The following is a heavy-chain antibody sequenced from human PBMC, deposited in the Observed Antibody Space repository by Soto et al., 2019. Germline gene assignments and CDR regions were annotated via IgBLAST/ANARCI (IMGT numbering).Heavy chain of an antibody. CDR3: ARAPFREISLYYFDS. CDR2: ISYDGSNK. J-gene: IGHJ4*02. Sequence: PXGSLRLSCAASGFTFSSYAMHWVRQAPGKGLEWVAVISYDGSNKYYADSVKGRFTISRDNSKNTLYLQMNSLRAEDTAVYYCARAPFREISLYYFDSWGQGTLVTV. V-gene: IGHV3-30-3*01. D-gene: IGHD3-10*01. CDR1: GFTFSSYA.